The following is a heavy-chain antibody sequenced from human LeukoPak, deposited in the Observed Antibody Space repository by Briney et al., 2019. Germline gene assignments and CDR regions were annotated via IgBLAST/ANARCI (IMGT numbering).Heavy chain of an antibody. J-gene: IGHJ4*02. CDR2: INGGGGST. CDR1: GFTFDSHA. Sequence: PGGSLRLSCAASGFTFDSHAMSWVRQAPGEGLEWVSTINGGGGSTYHADFVKGRVTIARGNSKKTVSLQMNRLRVEDTALYYCARDQGYDYVWGSNRYGYWGQGTMVTVSS. D-gene: IGHD3-16*02. CDR3: ARDQGYDYVWGSNRYGY. V-gene: IGHV3-23*01.